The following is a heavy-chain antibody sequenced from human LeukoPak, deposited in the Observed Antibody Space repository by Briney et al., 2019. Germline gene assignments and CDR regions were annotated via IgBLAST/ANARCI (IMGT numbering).Heavy chain of an antibody. V-gene: IGHV3-20*04. Sequence: PGGSLRLSCAASGFTFDDYGMSWVRQAPGKGLEWVSGINWNGGSTGYAASVKGRFTISRDNAKNSLYLQMNSLRAEDTAVYYCAKGDRAAHDAFDIWGQGTMVTVSS. CDR1: GFTFDDYG. J-gene: IGHJ3*02. D-gene: IGHD3-10*01. CDR2: INWNGGST. CDR3: AKGDRAAHDAFDI.